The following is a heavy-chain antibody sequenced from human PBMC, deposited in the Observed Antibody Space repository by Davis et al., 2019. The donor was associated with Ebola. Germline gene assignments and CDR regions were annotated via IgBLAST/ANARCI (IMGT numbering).Heavy chain of an antibody. D-gene: IGHD1-26*01. CDR3: ARWSWELLFDY. CDR2: IKQDGSEK. V-gene: IGHV3-7*01. J-gene: IGHJ4*02. Sequence: GGSLRLSCAAPGFTFSSYWMSWVRQAPGKGLEWVANIKQDGSEKYYVDSVKGRFTISRDNAKNSLYLQMNSLRAEDTAVYYCARWSWELLFDYWGQGTLVTVSS. CDR1: GFTFSSYW.